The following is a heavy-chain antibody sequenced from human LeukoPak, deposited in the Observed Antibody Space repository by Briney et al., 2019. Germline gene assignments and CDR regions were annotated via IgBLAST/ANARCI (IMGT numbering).Heavy chain of an antibody. D-gene: IGHD3-10*01. J-gene: IGHJ4*02. CDR3: ARDSTYYYDSGSSGPHYFDY. CDR2: ISYDGTNK. Sequence: GRSLRLSCAASGFTFTSYALRWVRQAPGKGLEWVAVISYDGTNKYHAESVKGRFTISRDNSKNTLYLQMNSLRAEDTAVYYCARDSTYYYDSGSSGPHYFDYWGQGTLVTVSS. V-gene: IGHV3-30*11. CDR1: GFTFTSYA.